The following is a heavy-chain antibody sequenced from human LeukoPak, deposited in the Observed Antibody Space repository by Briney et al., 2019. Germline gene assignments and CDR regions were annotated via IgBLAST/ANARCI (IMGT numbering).Heavy chain of an antibody. V-gene: IGHV3-48*02. Sequence: PGRPLRLSCAASGFTFITYTMIWVRQAPGKGLEWVSSISSSSSTKYYADSVKGRFTISRDNTKNSLYLQVGSLRDEDTAIYYCARMRGPTTGALDIWGPGTMVAVSS. CDR1: GFTFITYT. CDR3: ARMRGPTTGALDI. CDR2: ISSSSSTK. D-gene: IGHD1-26*01. J-gene: IGHJ3*02.